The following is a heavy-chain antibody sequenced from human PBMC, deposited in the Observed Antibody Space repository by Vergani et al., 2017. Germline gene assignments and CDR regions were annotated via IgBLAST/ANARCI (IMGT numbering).Heavy chain of an antibody. CDR1: GGSISSGDYY. CDR2: IYYSGGT. D-gene: IGHD3-10*01. Sequence: QVQLQESGPGLVKPSQTLSLTCTVSGGSISSGDYYWSWIRQPPGKGLEWIGYIYYSGGTSYNPSLKSRVTISVDTSKNQFSLKLSSVTAADTAVYYCARDLWKSYGSGSYYYYYGMDVWGQGTTVTVSS. V-gene: IGHV4-30-4*08. CDR3: ARDLWKSYGSGSYYYYYGMDV. J-gene: IGHJ6*02.